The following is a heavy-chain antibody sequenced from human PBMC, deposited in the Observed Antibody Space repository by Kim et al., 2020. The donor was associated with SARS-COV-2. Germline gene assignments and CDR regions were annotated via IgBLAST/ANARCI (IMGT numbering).Heavy chain of an antibody. CDR2: IRGTDGST. D-gene: IGHD2-2*01. J-gene: IGHJ4*02. V-gene: IGHV3-23*01. Sequence: GGSLRLSCAASGFTFSTYDMYWVRQAPGKGLECVSGIRGTDGSTHYADSVKGRLTISRDNSKNTLYLQMNSLRAEDTAVYYCAKGYYCTSTTCYAYWGQGTLVTVSS. CDR3: AKGYYCTSTTCYAY. CDR1: GFTFSTYD.